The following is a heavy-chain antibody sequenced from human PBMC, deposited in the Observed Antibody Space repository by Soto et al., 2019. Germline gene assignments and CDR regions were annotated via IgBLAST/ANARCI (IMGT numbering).Heavy chain of an antibody. J-gene: IGHJ5*02. D-gene: IGHD3-3*01. V-gene: IGHV5-51*01. CDR2: IYPGDSDT. CDR3: ARRYYDFWSDYHYYWFDP. CDR1: GYSFTSYW. Sequence: GESLKIACKGSGYSFTSYWIGWVRQMPWKGLEWMGIIYPGDSDTRYSPSFQGQVTISADKSISTAYLQWSSLKASDTAMYYCARRYYDFWSDYHYYWFDPWGQGTLVTVSS.